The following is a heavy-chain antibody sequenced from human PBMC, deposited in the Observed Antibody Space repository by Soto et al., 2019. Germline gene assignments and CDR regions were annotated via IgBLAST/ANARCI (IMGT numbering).Heavy chain of an antibody. D-gene: IGHD3-10*01. CDR1: GFTVSTNY. Sequence: EVQLVESGGGLVQPGGSLRLSCAASGFTVSTNYMSWVRQAPGKGLEWVSVSDSGGSTYYADSVKGRFTISRHNSKNTLYLQMNSLRAEDTAVYYCAREVPYYYGSGSYFAFDIWGQGTMVTVSS. V-gene: IGHV3-53*04. CDR3: AREVPYYYGSGSYFAFDI. CDR2: SDSGGST. J-gene: IGHJ3*02.